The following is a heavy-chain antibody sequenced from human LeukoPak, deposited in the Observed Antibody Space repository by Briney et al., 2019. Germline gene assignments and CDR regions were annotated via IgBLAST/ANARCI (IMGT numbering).Heavy chain of an antibody. J-gene: IGHJ6*03. D-gene: IGHD3-10*01. Sequence: GGSLRLSCAASGFTFSSYGMHWVRQAPGKGLGWVASISGSGGSTYYADSVKGRFTISRDNSKNTLYLQMNSLRAEDTAVYYCAKGPGNYYYYYYMDVWGKGTTVTISS. CDR1: GFTFSSYG. V-gene: IGHV3-23*01. CDR2: ISGSGGST. CDR3: AKGPGNYYYYYYMDV.